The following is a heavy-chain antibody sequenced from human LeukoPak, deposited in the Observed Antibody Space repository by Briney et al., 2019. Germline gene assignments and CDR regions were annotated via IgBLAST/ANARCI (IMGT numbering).Heavy chain of an antibody. V-gene: IGHV1-18*01. CDR3: ARDHHCTNGVCYTNYGMDV. Sequence: ASVRVSCKAPGYTFTSYGISWVRQAPGQGLEWMGWISAYNGNTNYAQKLQGRVTMTTDTSTSTAYMELRSLRSDDTAVYYCARDHHCTNGVCYTNYGMDVWGQGTTVTVSS. CDR2: ISAYNGNT. D-gene: IGHD2-8*01. CDR1: GYTFTSYG. J-gene: IGHJ6*02.